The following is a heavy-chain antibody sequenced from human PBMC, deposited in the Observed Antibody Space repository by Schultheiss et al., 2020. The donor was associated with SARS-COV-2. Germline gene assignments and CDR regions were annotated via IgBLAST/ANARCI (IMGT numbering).Heavy chain of an antibody. CDR2: IKQDGSEK. Sequence: GGSLRLSCTASGFTFGDYGLSWVRQAPGKGLEWVANIKQDGSEKYYVDSVKGRFTISRDNAKNSLYLQMNSLRAEDTAVYYCAKLERSSWSNAFDYWGQGTLVTVSS. CDR1: GFTFGDYG. CDR3: AKLERSSWSNAFDY. D-gene: IGHD6-13*01. J-gene: IGHJ4*02. V-gene: IGHV3-7*03.